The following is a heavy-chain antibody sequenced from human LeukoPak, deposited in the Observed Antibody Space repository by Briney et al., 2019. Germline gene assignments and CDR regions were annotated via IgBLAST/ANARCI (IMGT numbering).Heavy chain of an antibody. J-gene: IGHJ1*01. V-gene: IGHV1-3*01. CDR3: ARVPLHDDSGHYYPH. Sequence: GASVKVSCKTSGYTFTSYGMHWVRQAPGQSLEWMGWINGGNGNTKYSEKFQGRVIIIRDTSASTAYMELSSLRSEDTAVYYCARVPLHDDSGHYYPHWGQGTLVTVSS. D-gene: IGHD3-22*01. CDR2: INGGNGNT. CDR1: GYTFTSYG.